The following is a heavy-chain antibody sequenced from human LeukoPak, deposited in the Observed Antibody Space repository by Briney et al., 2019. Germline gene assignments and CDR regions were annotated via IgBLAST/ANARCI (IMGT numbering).Heavy chain of an antibody. J-gene: IGHJ6*03. V-gene: IGHV4-61*02. CDR1: GGSISSGSYY. Sequence: SETLSLTCTVSGGSISSGSYYWRWIRQPAGKGLEWIGRIYTSGSTNYNPSLKSRVTISVDTSKNQFSLKLSSVTAADTAVYYCARDYPDKYYYYYMDVWGKGTTVTVSS. CDR3: ARDYPDKYYYYYMDV. CDR2: IYTSGST.